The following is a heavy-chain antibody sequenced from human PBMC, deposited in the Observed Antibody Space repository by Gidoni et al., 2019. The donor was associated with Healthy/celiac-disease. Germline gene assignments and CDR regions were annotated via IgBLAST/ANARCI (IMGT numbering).Heavy chain of an antibody. CDR2: IYYSGST. D-gene: IGHD6-13*01. V-gene: IGHV4-31*03. J-gene: IGHJ6*02. Sequence: QVQLQESGPGLVKPSQTLSLTCPVSGGSISSGGYSWSWIRQHPGKGLEWIGYIYYSGSTYYNPSLKSRVTISVDTSKNQFYLKLSSVTAADTAVYYCARESIAAAGLRDYYYYGMDVWGQGTTVTVSS. CDR3: ARESIAAAGLRDYYYYGMDV. CDR1: GGSISSGGYS.